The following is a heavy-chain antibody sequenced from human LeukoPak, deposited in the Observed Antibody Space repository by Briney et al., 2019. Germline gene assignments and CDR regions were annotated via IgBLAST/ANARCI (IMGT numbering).Heavy chain of an antibody. V-gene: IGHV4-4*07. Sequence: PSETLSLTCTVSGGSISSYYWSWIRQPAGKGLEWIGRIYTSGSTNYNPSLKSRVTMSVDTSKNQFSLKLSSVTAADTAVYYCARVRSNIVVVPAGWFDPWGQGTLVTVSS. CDR2: IYTSGST. CDR1: GGSISSYY. D-gene: IGHD2-2*01. J-gene: IGHJ5*02. CDR3: ARVRSNIVVVPAGWFDP.